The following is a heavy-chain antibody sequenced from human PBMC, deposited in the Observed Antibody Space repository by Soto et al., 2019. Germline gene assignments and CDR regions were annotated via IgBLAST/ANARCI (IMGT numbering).Heavy chain of an antibody. CDR1: GGSISSYY. D-gene: IGHD1-26*01. V-gene: IGHV4-59*08. J-gene: IGHJ6*02. CDR2: IYYSGST. Sequence: QVQLQESGPGLVKPSETLSLTCTVSGGSISSYYWSWIRQPPGKGLEWIGYIYYSGSTNYNPSLKSRVTISVDTSKNQFSLKLSSVTAADTAVYYCARNGVGATTRANYYYYGMDVWGHGTTVTVSS. CDR3: ARNGVGATTRANYYYYGMDV.